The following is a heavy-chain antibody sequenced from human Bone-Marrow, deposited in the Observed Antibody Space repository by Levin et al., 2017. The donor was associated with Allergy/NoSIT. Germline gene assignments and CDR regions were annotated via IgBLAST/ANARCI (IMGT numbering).Heavy chain of an antibody. Sequence: ASVKVSCQASGYILTTYYIHWVRQAPGQGLEWMGRIDPNSGGTNLAQKFQGRVTITRDTSIGTAYMELSSLRSDDTAVYFCARGSGERSPYPMEVWGPGSTVTVSS. CDR3: ARGSGERSPYPMEV. J-gene: IGHJ6*02. CDR1: GYILTTYY. V-gene: IGHV1-2*06. CDR2: IDPNSGGT. D-gene: IGHD6-25*01.